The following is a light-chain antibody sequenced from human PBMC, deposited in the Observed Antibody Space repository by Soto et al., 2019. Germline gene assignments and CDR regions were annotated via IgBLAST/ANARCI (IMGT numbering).Light chain of an antibody. Sequence: QSVLTQPPSAPGSPGQSVTISCTGTSSDVGGYNYVSWYQQHPGKAPKLMIYEVSKRPSGAPDRFSGSKSGNTASLTVSGLQAEDEADYYCSSYAGSNNLVFGTGTKVTDL. V-gene: IGLV2-8*01. J-gene: IGLJ1*01. CDR2: EVS. CDR3: SSYAGSNNLV. CDR1: SSDVGGYNY.